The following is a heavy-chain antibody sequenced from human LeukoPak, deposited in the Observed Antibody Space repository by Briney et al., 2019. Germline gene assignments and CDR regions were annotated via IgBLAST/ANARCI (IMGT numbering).Heavy chain of an antibody. V-gene: IGHV4-4*02. CDR1: GVSISSSNW. J-gene: IGHJ3*02. CDR2: IYHSGST. CDR3: ARDRAGSGYYSDAFDI. D-gene: IGHD3-22*01. Sequence: SETLSLTWAVSGVSISSSNWWSWVRQPPGKGLEWMGEIYHSGSTNYNPSLKSRVTRSVDKSKNQFSLKLSSVTAADTAVYYCARDRAGSGYYSDAFDIWGQGTMVTVSS.